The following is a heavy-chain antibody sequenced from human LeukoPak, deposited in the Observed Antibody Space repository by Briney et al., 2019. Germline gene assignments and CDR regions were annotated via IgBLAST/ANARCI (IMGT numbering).Heavy chain of an antibody. D-gene: IGHD3-10*01. J-gene: IGHJ4*02. CDR2: IYYSGST. Sequence: PSETLSLTCTVSGGSISSSSYYWGWVRQPPGKGLEWIGSIYYSGSTYYNPSLKSRVTISVDTSKNQFSLKLNSVTAVDTAMYYCARSELLWFGGVNSGFDYWGQGTLVTVSS. V-gene: IGHV4-39*07. CDR3: ARSELLWFGGVNSGFDY. CDR1: GGSISSSSYY.